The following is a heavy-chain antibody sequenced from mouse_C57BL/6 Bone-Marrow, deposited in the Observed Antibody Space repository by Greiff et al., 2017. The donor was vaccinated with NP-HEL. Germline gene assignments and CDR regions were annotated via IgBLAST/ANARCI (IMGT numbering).Heavy chain of an antibody. CDR1: GYTFTSYW. Sequence: QVQLKQSGAELVKPGASVKLSCKASGYTFTSYWMHWVKQRPGQGLEWIGMIHPNSGSTNYNEKFKSKATLTVDKSSSTAYMQLSSLTSEDSAVYYCARVTGNYAMDYWGQGTSVTVSS. J-gene: IGHJ4*01. CDR3: ARVTGNYAMDY. CDR2: IHPNSGST. D-gene: IGHD4-1*01. V-gene: IGHV1-64*01.